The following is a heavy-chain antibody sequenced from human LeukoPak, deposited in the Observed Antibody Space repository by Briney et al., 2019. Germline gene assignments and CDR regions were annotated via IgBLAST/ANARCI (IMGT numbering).Heavy chain of an antibody. CDR3: ARPLWFGSSEEDYYYMDV. J-gene: IGHJ6*03. CDR2: INHSGST. Sequence: PSETLSLTCAVYGGSFSGYYWSWIRQPPGKGLEWIGEINHSGSTNYNPSLKSRVTISVDTSKNQFSLKLSSVTAADTAVYYCARPLWFGSSEEDYYYMDVWGKGTTVTVSS. V-gene: IGHV4-34*01. CDR1: GGSFSGYY. D-gene: IGHD3-10*01.